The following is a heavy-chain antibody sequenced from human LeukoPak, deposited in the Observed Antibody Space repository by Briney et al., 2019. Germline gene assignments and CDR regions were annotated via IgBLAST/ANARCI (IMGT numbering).Heavy chain of an antibody. Sequence: PGGSLRLSCAASGFTFSSHAMSWVRQAPGKGLAWVSTISGSGGGTYYADSVKGRFTISRDNSNNTLYLQMNSLRAEDTAVFYCAKLFYSSGMYHFDYWGQGTLVTVSS. D-gene: IGHD3-10*01. CDR1: GFTFSSHA. V-gene: IGHV3-23*01. CDR2: ISGSGGGT. CDR3: AKLFYSSGMYHFDY. J-gene: IGHJ4*02.